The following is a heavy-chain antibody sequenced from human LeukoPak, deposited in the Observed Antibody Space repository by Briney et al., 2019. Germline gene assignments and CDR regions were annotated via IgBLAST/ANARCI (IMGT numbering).Heavy chain of an antibody. V-gene: IGHV3-23*01. CDR3: AKSHDYGDPGV. D-gene: IGHD4-17*01. J-gene: IGHJ6*02. CDR1: GFTFSDHA. CDR2: ISGSGGST. Sequence: GASLRLSCVASGFTFSDHAMTWVRQAPGKGLEWVSAISGSGGSTYYADSVKGRFTISRDNSKNTLYLQMNSLRAEDTAVYYCAKSHDYGDPGVWGQGTTVTVSS.